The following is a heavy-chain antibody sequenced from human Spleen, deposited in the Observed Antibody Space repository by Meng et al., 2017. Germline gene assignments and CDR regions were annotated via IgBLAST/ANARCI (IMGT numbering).Heavy chain of an antibody. D-gene: IGHD2/OR15-2a*01. V-gene: IGHV1-2*05. CDR3: AKDLSGSIDY. J-gene: IGHJ4*02. Sequence: QVQLVQAGAEVKKPGASVKVSCKASGYTVTGYSVHWIRQAPGQGLEWMGRINPDSGTNYAQRFQGRVTLTWDTSISTAYMDLSSLRSDDTVMYYCAKDLSGSIDYWGQGTLVTVSS. CDR2: INPDSGT. CDR1: GYTVTGYS.